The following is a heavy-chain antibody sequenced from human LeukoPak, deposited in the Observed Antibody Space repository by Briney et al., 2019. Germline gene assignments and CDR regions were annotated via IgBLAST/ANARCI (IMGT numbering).Heavy chain of an antibody. CDR1: GYTFTSYG. Sequence: ASVKVSCKASGYTFTSYGISWVRQAPRQGLEWMGWISAYNGNTNYAQKLQGRVTMTTDTSTSTAYMELRSPRSDDTAVYYCASTYRGPYYFDYWGQGTLVTVSS. CDR2: ISAYNGNT. D-gene: IGHD1-14*01. CDR3: ASTYRGPYYFDY. J-gene: IGHJ4*02. V-gene: IGHV1-18*01.